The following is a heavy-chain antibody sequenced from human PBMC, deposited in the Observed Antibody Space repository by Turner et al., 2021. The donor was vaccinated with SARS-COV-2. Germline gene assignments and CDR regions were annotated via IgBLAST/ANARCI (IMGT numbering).Heavy chain of an antibody. CDR2: RSYDGSNK. CDR3: AKITGTTTGDY. CDR1: GFTFSSYG. Sequence: HVQLVESGGGVVQPGRSLRLSCAASGFTFSSYGMPWVRQAPGKGLEWVAVRSYDGSNKFYADSVKGRFTISRDNSKNTLYLQMNSLRAEDTAVYYCAKITGTTTGDYWGQGTLVTVSS. J-gene: IGHJ4*02. D-gene: IGHD1-7*01. V-gene: IGHV3-30*18.